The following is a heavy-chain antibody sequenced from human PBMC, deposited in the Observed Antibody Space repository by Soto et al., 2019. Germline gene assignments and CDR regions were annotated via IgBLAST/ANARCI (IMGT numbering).Heavy chain of an antibody. V-gene: IGHV3-23*01. CDR2: ISGSGGST. CDR1: GFTFSSYA. D-gene: IGHD6-25*01. J-gene: IGHJ4*02. CDR3: ARESSSDWTTGAYYFDY. Sequence: GGSLRLSCAASGFTFSSYAMSWVRQAPGKGLEWVSAISGSGGSTYYADSVKGRFTISRDNSKNTLYLQMNRLRVEDTAVYYCARESSSDWTTGAYYFDYWGQGTLVTVSS.